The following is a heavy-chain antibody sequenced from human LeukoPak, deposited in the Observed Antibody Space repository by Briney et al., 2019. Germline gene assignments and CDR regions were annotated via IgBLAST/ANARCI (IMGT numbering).Heavy chain of an antibody. Sequence: GGSPRLSCVASGFTFSNYAMSWVRQAPGRGLEWIAALNRGRTFFQDSVRGRCTISRDNSKNTLYLQLNSLTGDDTAVYFCVKEVPTYGYFDYWGRGTLVTVSS. J-gene: IGHJ4*02. CDR1: GFTFSNYA. CDR2: LNRGRT. D-gene: IGHD2-21*01. CDR3: VKEVPTYGYFDY. V-gene: IGHV3-23*01.